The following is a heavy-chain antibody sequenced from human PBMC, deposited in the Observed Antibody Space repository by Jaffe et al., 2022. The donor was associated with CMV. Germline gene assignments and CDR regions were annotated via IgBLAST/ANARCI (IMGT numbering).Heavy chain of an antibody. V-gene: IGHV1-46*01. Sequence: QVQLVQSGAEVKKPGASVKVSCKASGYTFTSYYMHWVRQAPGQGLEWMGIINPSGGSTSYAQKFQGRVTMTRDTSTSTVYMELSSLRSEDTAVYYCARRGGRIQLWLDYDYWGQGTLVTVSS. J-gene: IGHJ4*02. CDR3: ARRGGRIQLWLDYDY. CDR2: INPSGGST. CDR1: GYTFTSYY. D-gene: IGHD5-18*01.